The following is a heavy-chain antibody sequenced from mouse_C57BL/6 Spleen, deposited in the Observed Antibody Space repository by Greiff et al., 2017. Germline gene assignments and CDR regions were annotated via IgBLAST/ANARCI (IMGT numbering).Heavy chain of an antibody. CDR3: GRSLLPCYFGY. J-gene: IGHJ2*01. CDR2: INPNYGTT. CDR1: GYSFTDYN. V-gene: IGHV1-39*01. D-gene: IGHD1-2*01. Sequence: EVQGVESGPELVKPGASVKISCKASGYSFTDYNMNWVKQSNGKSLEWIGVINPNYGTTSYNQKFKGKATLTVDQSSSTAYMQLNSLASEDSAGYYCGRSLLPCYFGYGGQGTTVTGSA.